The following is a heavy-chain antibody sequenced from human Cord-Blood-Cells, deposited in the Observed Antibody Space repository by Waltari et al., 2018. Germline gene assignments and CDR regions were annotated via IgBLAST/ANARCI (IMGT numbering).Heavy chain of an antibody. CDR2: FNAGNGNT. D-gene: IGHD2-15*01. Sequence: QAQLVQSGAEVKKPGASVKVSCKASGYTFTSYAMHWVRQAPGQRLEWMGWFNAGNGNTKYSQKFQGRVTITRDTSASTAYMELSSLRSEDTAVYYCARDLTPNTLGYCSGGSCYYYYYGMDVWGQGTTVTVSS. J-gene: IGHJ6*02. CDR1: GYTFTSYA. CDR3: ARDLTPNTLGYCSGGSCYYYYYGMDV. V-gene: IGHV1-3*01.